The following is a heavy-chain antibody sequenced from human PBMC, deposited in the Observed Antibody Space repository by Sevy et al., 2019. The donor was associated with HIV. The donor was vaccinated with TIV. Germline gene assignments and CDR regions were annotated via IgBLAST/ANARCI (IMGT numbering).Heavy chain of an antibody. CDR3: AKGVRVVPAADHYYYYYGMDV. CDR2: ISGSGGST. J-gene: IGHJ6*02. CDR1: GFTFKSYA. Sequence: GGSLRLSCAASGFTFKSYAMSWVRQAPGKGLEWVSAISGSGGSTYYADSVKGRFTISRDNSKNTLYLQMNSLRAEDTAVYYCAKGVRVVPAADHYYYYYGMDVWGQGTTVTVSS. D-gene: IGHD2-2*01. V-gene: IGHV3-23*01.